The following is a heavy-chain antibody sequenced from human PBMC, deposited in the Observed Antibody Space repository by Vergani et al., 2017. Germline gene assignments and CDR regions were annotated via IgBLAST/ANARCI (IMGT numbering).Heavy chain of an antibody. CDR3: ARGESGSGGIGDPAVTSD. D-gene: IGHD2-15*01. CDR2: IYYSGST. V-gene: IGHV4-31*03. CDR1: GGSISSGGYY. J-gene: IGHJ4*02. Sequence: QVQLQESGPGLVKPSQTLSLTCTVSGGSISSGGYYWSSIRQHPGKGLEWIGYIYYSGSTYYNPSLKSRVTISVDTSKNQFSRKLSSVTAADTAVYYCARGESGSGGIGDPAVTSDWGQGTLVTVSS.